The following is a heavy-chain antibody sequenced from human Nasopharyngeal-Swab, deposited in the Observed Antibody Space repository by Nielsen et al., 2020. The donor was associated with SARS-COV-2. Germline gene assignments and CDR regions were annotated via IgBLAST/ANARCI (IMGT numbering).Heavy chain of an antibody. J-gene: IGHJ4*02. D-gene: IGHD3-16*02. CDR3: ARDRYLAR. CDR1: GFTFSTYS. Sequence: GGSLTLSCAASGFTFSTYSMNWVRQAPGKGLEWISYISGSGTIYYTDSVKGRFTISRDNAKNSLYLQMNSLRAEDTALYYCARDRYLARWGQGTLVTVSS. V-gene: IGHV3-48*01. CDR2: ISGSGTI.